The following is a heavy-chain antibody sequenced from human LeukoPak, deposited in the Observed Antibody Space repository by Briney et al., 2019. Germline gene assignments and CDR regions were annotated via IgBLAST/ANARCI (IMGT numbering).Heavy chain of an antibody. V-gene: IGHV4-34*01. J-gene: IGHJ6*03. CDR1: GESFSGYY. D-gene: IGHD5-24*01. CDR2: INHSGST. Sequence: SETLSLTCAVYGESFSGYYWSWIRQPPGRGLEWLGEINHSGSTNYNPSLKSRVTISVDTSKKQFSLKLSSVTAADTAVYYCARDVEGRDGYNFFNYYYYMDVWGKGTTVIVSS. CDR3: ARDVEGRDGYNFFNYYYYMDV.